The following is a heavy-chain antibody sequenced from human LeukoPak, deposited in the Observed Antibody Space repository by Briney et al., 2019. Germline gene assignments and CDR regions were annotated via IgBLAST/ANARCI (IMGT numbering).Heavy chain of an antibody. V-gene: IGHV4-39*01. Sequence: PSGTLSLTCTVSGGSISSSSYYWGWIPQPPGKGLEWIGSIYYSGSTYYNPSLKSLVTISVDTSKNQFSLKLSSVTAADTAVYYCARLSMDTAMYNWFDPWGQGTLVTVSS. J-gene: IGHJ5*02. CDR1: GGSISSSSYY. CDR3: ARLSMDTAMYNWFDP. CDR2: IYYSGST. D-gene: IGHD5-18*01.